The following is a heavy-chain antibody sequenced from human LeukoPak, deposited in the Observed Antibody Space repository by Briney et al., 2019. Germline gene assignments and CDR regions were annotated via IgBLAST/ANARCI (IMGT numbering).Heavy chain of an antibody. D-gene: IGHD5-24*01. CDR1: GGSISSISYY. CDR3: ARGRGRISRDPWYFDL. CDR2: IYYTGST. J-gene: IGHJ2*01. V-gene: IGHV4-39*07. Sequence: SETLSLTCTISGGSISSISYYWGWIRQPPGKGLEWIGSIYYTGSTYYNPSLKSRVTISVDTSKNQFSLKLSSVTAADTAVYYCARGRGRISRDPWYFDLWGRGTLVTVSS.